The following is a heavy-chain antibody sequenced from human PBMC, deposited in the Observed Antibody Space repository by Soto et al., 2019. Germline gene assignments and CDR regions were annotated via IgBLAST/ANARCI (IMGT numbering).Heavy chain of an antibody. CDR3: AHRRSIAAAGTGALDI. V-gene: IGHV2-5*02. D-gene: IGHD6-13*01. CDR1: GFSLDTSGVG. Sequence: QITLKESGPTLVKPTQTRTLTCTFSGFSLDTSGVGVAWIRQPPGKALEWLALIYWDDDKRYSPSLKSRLTITKDTSKNQVVLTMTNLDPVDTATYYCAHRRSIAAAGTGALDIWGQGTMVTVSS. CDR2: IYWDDDK. J-gene: IGHJ3*02.